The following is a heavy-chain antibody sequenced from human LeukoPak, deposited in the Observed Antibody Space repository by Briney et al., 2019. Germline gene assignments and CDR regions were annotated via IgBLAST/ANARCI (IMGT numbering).Heavy chain of an antibody. CDR1: GFTFSSYG. Sequence: GGSLRLSCAASGFTFSSYGMHWVRKAPGKGPEWVAFIRYDGSNKYYADSVKGRFTISRDNSKNTLYLQMNSLRAEDTAVYYCARGYSGSRDYWGQGILVTVSS. CDR3: ARGYSGSRDY. CDR2: IRYDGSNK. J-gene: IGHJ4*02. V-gene: IGHV3-30*02. D-gene: IGHD1-26*01.